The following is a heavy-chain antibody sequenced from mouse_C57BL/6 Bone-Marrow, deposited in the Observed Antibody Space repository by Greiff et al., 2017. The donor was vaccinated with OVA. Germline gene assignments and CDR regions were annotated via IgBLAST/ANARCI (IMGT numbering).Heavy chain of an antibody. D-gene: IGHD2-3*01. CDR1: GYTFTSYG. CDR3: ASPDGYYLFAY. CDR2: IYPRSGNT. J-gene: IGHJ3*01. V-gene: IGHV1-81*01. Sequence: VQLVESGAELARPGASVKLSCKASGYTFTSYGISWVKQRTGQGLEWIGEIYPRSGNTYYNEKFKGKATLTADKSSSTAYMELRSLPSEDSAVYFCASPDGYYLFAYWGQGTLVTVSA.